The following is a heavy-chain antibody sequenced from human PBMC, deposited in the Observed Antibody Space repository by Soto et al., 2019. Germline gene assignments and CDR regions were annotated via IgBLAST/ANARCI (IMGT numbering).Heavy chain of an antibody. V-gene: IGHV3-72*01. D-gene: IGHD1-26*01. CDR1: GFTFSDHY. Sequence: EVQLVESVGGLLQPGGSLSRSGAASGFTFSDHYMDWVRQAPGKGLEWVGRIRNKPNSYSTEYAASVKGRFTNSRGESKYSLYLQMNSLKTEDTAVYYCARFSASYTMGPDYWRQGTLFTVSA. J-gene: IGHJ4*02. CDR2: IRNKPNSYST. CDR3: ARFSASYTMGPDY.